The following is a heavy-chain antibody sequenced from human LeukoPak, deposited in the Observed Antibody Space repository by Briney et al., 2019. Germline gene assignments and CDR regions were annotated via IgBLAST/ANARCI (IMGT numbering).Heavy chain of an antibody. V-gene: IGHV1-2*02. CDR2: INPNSGGT. CDR3: ARESYGSSSNWFDP. Sequence: ASVKVSCKASGYTFTGYYMHWVRQAPGQGLEWMGWINPNSGGTNYAQKFQGRVTMTRDTSISTAYMELSRLRSDDTAVYYCARESYGSSSNWFDPWGQGTLVTVSS. CDR1: GYTFTGYY. J-gene: IGHJ5*02. D-gene: IGHD6-13*01.